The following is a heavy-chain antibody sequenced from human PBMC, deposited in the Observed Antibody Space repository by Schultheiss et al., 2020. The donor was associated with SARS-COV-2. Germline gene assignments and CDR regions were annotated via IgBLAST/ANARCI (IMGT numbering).Heavy chain of an antibody. D-gene: IGHD5-12*01. CDR2: INHSGST. J-gene: IGHJ4*02. V-gene: IGHV4-34*01. Sequence: SETLSLTCAVYGGSFSGYYWSWIRQPPGKGLEWIGEINHSGSTNYNPSLKSRVTISVDTSKNQFSLKLSSVTAADTAVYYCARHAINSGYLNFVGWVIDYWGQGTLVTVSS. CDR1: GGSFSGYY. CDR3: ARHAINSGYLNFVGWVIDY.